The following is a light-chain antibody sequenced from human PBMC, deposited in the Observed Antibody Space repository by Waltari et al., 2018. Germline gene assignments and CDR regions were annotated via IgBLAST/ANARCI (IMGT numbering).Light chain of an antibody. CDR1: NSHGGRHN. V-gene: IGLV1-44*01. J-gene: IGLJ1*01. CDR3: GAWDDNLDAYV. CDR2: SDN. Sequence: QSVVTQPPSASGTPGQTATIPCSGTNSHGGRHNRKGYQQVQGAAPNVFIFSDNQRPSVVPDRVSGSKSGTSASLAISGLQSEDEADYFCGAWDDNLDAYVFGPGTSLTV.